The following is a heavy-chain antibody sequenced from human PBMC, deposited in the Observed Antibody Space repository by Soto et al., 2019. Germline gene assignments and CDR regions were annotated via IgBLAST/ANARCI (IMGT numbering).Heavy chain of an antibody. CDR2: IKQDGSEE. D-gene: IGHD1-26*01. CDR3: ARDPRWVGRGALDA. Sequence: EVQLVESGGGLVQPGGSLRLSCVASGFTFSDYYMTWVRQTPGKGLEWVASIKQDGSEEHYVDSVKGRFTVSRHNAKIPVYLEMNSLRAEATAVYYCARDPRWVGRGALDAWGQGTMVTVSS. CDR1: GFTFSDYY. V-gene: IGHV3-7*01. J-gene: IGHJ3*01.